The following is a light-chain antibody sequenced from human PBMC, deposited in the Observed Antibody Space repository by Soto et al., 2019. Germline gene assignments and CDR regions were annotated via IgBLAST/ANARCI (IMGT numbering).Light chain of an antibody. CDR2: EVS. Sequence: QYVLTQPPSASGSPGQSVTISCTGTSSDVGGYISVSWYQQHPGKAPKLMIYEVSNRPSGVSNRFSGSKSGNTASLTISGLQAEDEADYYCSSYTSSSTYVFGTGTKVTVL. V-gene: IGLV2-14*01. CDR3: SSYTSSSTYV. CDR1: SSDVGGYIS. J-gene: IGLJ1*01.